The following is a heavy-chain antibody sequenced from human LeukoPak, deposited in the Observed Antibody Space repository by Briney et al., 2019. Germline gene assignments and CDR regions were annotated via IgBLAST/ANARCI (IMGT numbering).Heavy chain of an antibody. CDR2: MNPNSGNT. D-gene: IGHD5-12*01. CDR3: ARSGYDYNWFDP. J-gene: IGHJ5*02. CDR1: GYTFTSYD. Sequence: ASVKVSCKASGYTFTSYDINWVRQATGRGLEWMGWMNPNSGNTGYAQKFQGRVTMTRNTSISTAYMELSSLRSEDTAVYYCARSGYDYNWFDPWGQGTLVTVSS. V-gene: IGHV1-8*01.